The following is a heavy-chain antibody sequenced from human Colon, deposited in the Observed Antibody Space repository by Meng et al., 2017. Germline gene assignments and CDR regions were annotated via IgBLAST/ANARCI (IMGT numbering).Heavy chain of an antibody. V-gene: IGHV4-4*02. CDR3: ARVSVGAKRGRDY. Sequence: QMHRQGSGPGLVKPSGTLSPTCAVSGGSINTTDWWTWVRQPPGKGLEWIGDIYHSGTTMSNPSLKSRLSMSIDKSLNQFYLQLTSVTAADTAIYFCARVSVGAKRGRDYWGQGTLVTVSS. CDR1: GGSINTTDW. J-gene: IGHJ4*02. D-gene: IGHD1-26*01. CDR2: IYHSGTT.